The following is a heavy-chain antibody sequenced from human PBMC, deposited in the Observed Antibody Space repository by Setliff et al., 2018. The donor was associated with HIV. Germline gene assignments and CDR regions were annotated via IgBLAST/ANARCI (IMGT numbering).Heavy chain of an antibody. CDR2: IAYDGSNK. CDR3: AKPYRGSVVRDQGYMDV. Sequence: LRLSCAASGFTFSSYAMHWVRQAPGKGLEWVAVIAYDGSNKYYADSVKGRFTISGDNSKNTLYLQMNSLRAEDTAVYYCAKPYRGSVVRDQGYMDVWGKGTTVTVSS. J-gene: IGHJ6*03. D-gene: IGHD3-10*01. CDR1: GFTFSSYA. V-gene: IGHV3-30*04.